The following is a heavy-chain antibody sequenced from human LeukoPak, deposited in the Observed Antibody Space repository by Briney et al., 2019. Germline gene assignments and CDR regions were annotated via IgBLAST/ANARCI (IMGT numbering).Heavy chain of an antibody. J-gene: IGHJ4*02. CDR3: ATELWFGELVGY. CDR2: FDPEDGET. Sequence: GASVKVSCKVSGYTLTELSMHWVRQAPGKGLEWMGGFDPEDGETIYAQKFQGRVTMTEDTSTDSAYMELSSLRSEDTAVYYCATELWFGELVGYWGQGTLVTVSS. D-gene: IGHD3-10*01. V-gene: IGHV1-24*01. CDR1: GYTLTELS.